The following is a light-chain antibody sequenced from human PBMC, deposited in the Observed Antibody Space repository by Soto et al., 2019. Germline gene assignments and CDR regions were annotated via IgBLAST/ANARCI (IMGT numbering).Light chain of an antibody. CDR3: QQSGT. CDR1: QSVSSSY. J-gene: IGKJ1*01. Sequence: EVVLTQSPGTLSLSPGERATLSCRASQSVSSSYLAWYQHKPGQAPRLLIYRASNRAAGIPDRFSGSGSGTDFTLTISRLETEDFAVYYCQQSGTFGQGTKVDIK. CDR2: RAS. V-gene: IGKV3-20*01.